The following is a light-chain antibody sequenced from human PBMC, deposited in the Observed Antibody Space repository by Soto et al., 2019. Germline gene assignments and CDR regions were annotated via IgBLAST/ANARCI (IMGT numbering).Light chain of an antibody. CDR2: QDS. CDR1: KLGDKY. V-gene: IGLV3-1*01. Sequence: SYELTQPPSVSVSPGQTASITCSGDKLGDKYACWYQQKPGQSPVLVIYQDSKRPSGIPERFSGSNSGNTATLTISGTQAMAEADYYCQAWDSSTWVFGGGTKLTVL. CDR3: QAWDSSTWV. J-gene: IGLJ3*02.